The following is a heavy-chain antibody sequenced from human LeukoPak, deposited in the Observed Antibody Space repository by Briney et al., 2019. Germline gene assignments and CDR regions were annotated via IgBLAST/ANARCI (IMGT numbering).Heavy chain of an antibody. J-gene: IGHJ4*02. CDR1: GYTFTGYY. V-gene: IGHV1-2*02. D-gene: IGHD4-17*01. CDR3: ARGDTTVTIDSGLGY. CDR2: INPNSGGT. Sequence: ASVKVSCKASGYTFTGYYMHWVRQAPGQGLEWMGWINPNSGGTNYAQEFQGRVTMTRDTSISTAYMELSRLRSDDTAVYYCARGDTTVTIDSGLGYWGQGTLVTVSS.